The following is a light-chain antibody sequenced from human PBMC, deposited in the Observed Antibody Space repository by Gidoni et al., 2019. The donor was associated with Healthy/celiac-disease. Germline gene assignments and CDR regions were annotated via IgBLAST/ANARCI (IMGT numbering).Light chain of an antibody. CDR3: QQYDNLLPYT. CDR1: QDISNY. CDR2: DAS. Sequence: DIQMTQSPSSLSAAVGDRVTITCQASQDISNYLNWYQQKPGKAPKLLIYDASNLETGVQSRFSGSGSGTDFTFTISSLQPEDIATYYCQQYDNLLPYTFGQGTKLEIK. J-gene: IGKJ2*01. V-gene: IGKV1-33*01.